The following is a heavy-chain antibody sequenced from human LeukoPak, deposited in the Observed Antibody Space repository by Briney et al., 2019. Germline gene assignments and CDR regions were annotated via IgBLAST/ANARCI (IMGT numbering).Heavy chain of an antibody. CDR1: EFTFISNA. CDR3: AKVKAAAGIFGRKYYFDY. D-gene: IGHD6-13*01. V-gene: IGHV3-23*01. Sequence: GGSLQLSCAPSEFTFISNAMSWVRQALGEGLEWISAISGSSGSTYYVDYVKGRFTIYRDNSKNTLYLQMNSLRAEDTAVYYCAKVKAAAGIFGRKYYFDYWGQGTLVTVSS. J-gene: IGHJ4*02. CDR2: ISGSSGST.